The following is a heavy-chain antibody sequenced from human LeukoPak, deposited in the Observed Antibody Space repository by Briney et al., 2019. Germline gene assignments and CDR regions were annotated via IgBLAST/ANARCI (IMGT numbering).Heavy chain of an antibody. Sequence: MPSETLSLTCTVSGGSISSYYWSWIRQPPGKGLEWIGYIYYSGSTNYNPSLKSRVTISVDTSKNQFSLKLSSVTAADTAVYYCARSLYSSSWYLPREFDYWGQGTLVTVSS. J-gene: IGHJ4*02. CDR3: ARSLYSSSWYLPREFDY. CDR1: GGSISSYY. V-gene: IGHV4-59*01. D-gene: IGHD6-13*01. CDR2: IYYSGST.